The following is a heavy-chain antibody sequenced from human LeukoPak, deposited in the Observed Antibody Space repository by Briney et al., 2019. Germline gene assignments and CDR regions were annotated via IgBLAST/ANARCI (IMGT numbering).Heavy chain of an antibody. CDR1: GFTFSSYA. D-gene: IGHD6-19*01. J-gene: IGHJ4*02. Sequence: PGGSLRLSCAASGFTFSSYAMSWVRQAPGKGLEWVSAISGSGGSTYYADSVKGRFTISRDNSKNTLYLQMNSLRAEDTAVYYCANGGGRHRAVAGTFDYWGQGTLVTVSS. CDR2: ISGSGGST. V-gene: IGHV3-23*01. CDR3: ANGGGRHRAVAGTFDY.